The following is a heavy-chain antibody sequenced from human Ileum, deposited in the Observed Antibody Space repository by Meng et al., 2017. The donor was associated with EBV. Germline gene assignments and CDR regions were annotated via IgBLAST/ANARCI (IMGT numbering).Heavy chain of an antibody. CDR1: GYTFTNYY. D-gene: IGHD6-13*01. CDR2: INPSGGST. V-gene: IGHV1-46*01. J-gene: IGHJ4*02. CDR3: ARDWEGSWAVFDY. Sequence: QVQLVQSGAEVKKPGASVKVSCKASGYTFTNYYMHWVRQAPGQGLEWMGVINPSGGSTNYAQKFQGRLTMTRDTSTSTVYMELSSLRSDDTAVYYCARDWEGSWAVFDYWGQGTLVTVYS.